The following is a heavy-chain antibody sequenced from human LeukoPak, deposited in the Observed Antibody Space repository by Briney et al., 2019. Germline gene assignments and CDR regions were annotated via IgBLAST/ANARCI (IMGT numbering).Heavy chain of an antibody. CDR3: AKSHSVVPRTGTDY. D-gene: IGHD2-2*01. CDR1: GLTFSTFA. Sequence: GMSLRLSCAASGLTFSTFAMTWFRQPQAKGLGWVPIISDDGSNKYYADSVKGRFTISRDNSKNTLYLQMNSLRAEDTAVYYCAKSHSVVPRTGTDYWGQGTLVTVSS. J-gene: IGHJ4*02. CDR2: ISDDGSNK. V-gene: IGHV3-30-3*02.